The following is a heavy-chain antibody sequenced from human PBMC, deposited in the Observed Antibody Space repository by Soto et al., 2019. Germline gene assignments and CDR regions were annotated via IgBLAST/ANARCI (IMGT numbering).Heavy chain of an antibody. CDR3: ARQDSSGYYYERPPFDY. CDR1: GYSFTSYW. D-gene: IGHD3-22*01. CDR2: IYPGDSDT. V-gene: IGHV5-51*01. Sequence: GESLKISCKGSGYSFTSYWIGWVRQMPGKGLEWMGIIYPGDSDTRYSPSFQGQVTISADKSISTAYLQWSSLKASDTAMYYCARQDSSGYYYERPPFDYWGQGTLVTVSS. J-gene: IGHJ4*02.